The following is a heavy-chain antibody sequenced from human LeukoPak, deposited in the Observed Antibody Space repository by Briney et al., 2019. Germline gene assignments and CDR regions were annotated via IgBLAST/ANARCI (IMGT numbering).Heavy chain of an antibody. D-gene: IGHD6-13*01. Sequence: SETLSLTCTVSGGSISSSSYYWGWIRQPPGKGLEWIGSIYYSGSTYYNPSLKSRVTISVDTSKNQFSLKLSSVTAADTAVYYCARGQIAAAGDRNNWFDPWGQGTLVTVSS. J-gene: IGHJ5*02. CDR3: ARGQIAAAGDRNNWFDP. CDR1: GGSISSSSYY. CDR2: IYYSGST. V-gene: IGHV4-39*07.